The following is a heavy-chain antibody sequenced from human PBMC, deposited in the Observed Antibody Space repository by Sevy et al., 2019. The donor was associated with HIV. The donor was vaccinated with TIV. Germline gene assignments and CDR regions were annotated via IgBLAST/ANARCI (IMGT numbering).Heavy chain of an antibody. CDR1: GYTFTSYY. D-gene: IGHD2-15*01. Sequence: ASVKVSCKASGYTFTSYYMHWARQAPGQGLEWMGIINPSGGSTSYAQKFQGRVTMTRDTSTSTVYMELSSLRSEDTAVYYCARTDIVVVVAATSMGYFDYWGQGTLVTVSS. V-gene: IGHV1-46*01. J-gene: IGHJ4*02. CDR3: ARTDIVVVVAATSMGYFDY. CDR2: INPSGGST.